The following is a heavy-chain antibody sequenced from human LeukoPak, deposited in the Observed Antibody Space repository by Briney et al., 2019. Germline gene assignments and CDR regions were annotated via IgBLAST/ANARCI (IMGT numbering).Heavy chain of an antibody. CDR3: AREESSGLYTSFDY. J-gene: IGHJ4*02. D-gene: IGHD6-19*01. CDR2: IIPIFGTA. V-gene: IGHV1-69*05. CDR1: GGTFSSYA. Sequence: SVKVSCKASGGTFSSYAISWVRQAPGQGLEWMGGIIPIFGTANYAQKFQGRVTITTDESTSTAYMELSSLRSEDTAVYYCAREESSGLYTSFDYWGQGTLVTVSS.